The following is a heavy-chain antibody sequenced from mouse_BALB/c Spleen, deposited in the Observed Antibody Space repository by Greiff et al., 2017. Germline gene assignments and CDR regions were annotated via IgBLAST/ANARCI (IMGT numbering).Heavy chain of an antibody. CDR3: AREGDYYGSSYGAY. CDR1: GFTFSSFG. V-gene: IGHV5-17*02. D-gene: IGHD1-1*01. J-gene: IGHJ3*01. CDR2: ISSGSSTI. Sequence: EVKLVESGGGLVQPGGSRKLSCAASGFTFSSFGMHWVRQAPEKGLEWVAYISSGSSTIYYADTVKGRFTISRDNPKNTLFLQMTSLRSEDTAMYYCAREGDYYGSSYGAYWGQGTLVTVSA.